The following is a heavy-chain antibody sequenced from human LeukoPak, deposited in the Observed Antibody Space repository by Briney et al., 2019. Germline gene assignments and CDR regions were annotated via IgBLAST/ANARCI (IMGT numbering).Heavy chain of an antibody. D-gene: IGHD3-22*01. Sequence: GSLRLSCAASGFKFDDYGMSWVRQAPGKGLEWVCDINWNGAWTGYADSVKGRSTISRDNAKNSLYLQMNSLRAEDTALYYCAGYYYDSSRGFDLWGQGTLVTVSA. CDR1: GFKFDDYG. CDR3: AGYYYDSSRGFDL. J-gene: IGHJ5*02. CDR2: INWNGAWT. V-gene: IGHV3-20*04.